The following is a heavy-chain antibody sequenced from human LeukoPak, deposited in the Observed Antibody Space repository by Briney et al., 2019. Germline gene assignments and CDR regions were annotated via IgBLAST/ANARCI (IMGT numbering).Heavy chain of an antibody. CDR1: GFTFDNYG. Sequence: GGSLRLSCVASGFTFDNYGMSWVRQVPGKGLEWVSSISSSNSYIYYADSVKGRFTISRDNAKNSLYLQMNSLRAEDTALYYCAKDLSSSWYKGVYDAFDIWGQGTMVTVSS. CDR3: AKDLSSSWYKGVYDAFDI. D-gene: IGHD6-13*01. CDR2: ISSSNSYI. V-gene: IGHV3-21*04. J-gene: IGHJ3*02.